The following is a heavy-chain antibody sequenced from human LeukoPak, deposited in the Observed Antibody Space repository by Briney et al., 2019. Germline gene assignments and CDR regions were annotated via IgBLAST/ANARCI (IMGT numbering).Heavy chain of an antibody. V-gene: IGHV3-23*01. Sequence: GGSLRLSCAASGFTFSSYAMSWVRQAPGKGLEWVSAISGSGGSTYYADSVKGRFTISRDNSKNTLYLQMNSLRAEDTAVYYCAKAPNKYSSGSHLDYWGQGTLVTVSS. D-gene: IGHD6-19*01. CDR1: GFTFSSYA. CDR2: ISGSGGST. CDR3: AKAPNKYSSGSHLDY. J-gene: IGHJ4*02.